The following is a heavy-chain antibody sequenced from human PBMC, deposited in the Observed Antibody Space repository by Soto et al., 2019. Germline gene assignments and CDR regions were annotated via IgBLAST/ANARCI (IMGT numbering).Heavy chain of an antibody. V-gene: IGHV3-21*01. CDR3: ARGDWKNYLLFY. Sequence: EVQLVESGGGLVKPGGSLRLSCAASGFTFSSYSMNWVRQAPGKGLEWVSSISSSSSYIYYADSVKGRFTISRDNAKNSRYLQMNSLRAEDTAVYYCARGDWKNYLLFYWGQGTLVTVSS. CDR1: GFTFSSYS. J-gene: IGHJ4*02. CDR2: ISSSSSYI. D-gene: IGHD1-1*01.